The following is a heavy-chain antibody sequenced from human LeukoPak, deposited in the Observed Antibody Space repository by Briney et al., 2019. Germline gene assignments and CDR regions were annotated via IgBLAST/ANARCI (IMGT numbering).Heavy chain of an antibody. CDR2: ISSSSSYI. D-gene: IGHD6-13*01. V-gene: IGHV3-21*01. CDR1: GFTFSSYS. Sequence: GSLRLSCAASGFTFSSYSMNWVRQAPGKGLEWVSSISSSSSYIYYADSVKGRFTISRDNAKSSLYLQMNSLRAEDTAVYYCARGVAAAGTGGTWGQGTLVTVSS. CDR3: ARGVAAAGTGGT. J-gene: IGHJ4*02.